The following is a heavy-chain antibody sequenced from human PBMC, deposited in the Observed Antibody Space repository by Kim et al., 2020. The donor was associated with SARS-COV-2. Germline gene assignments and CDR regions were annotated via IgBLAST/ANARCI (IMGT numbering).Heavy chain of an antibody. CDR3: ARNIVVVPAAILYYYYGMDV. D-gene: IGHD2-2*01. J-gene: IGHJ6*02. CDR1: GYTFTSYY. V-gene: IGHV1-46*01. Sequence: ASVKVSCKASGYTFTSYYMHWVRQAPGQGLEWMGIINPSGGSTSYAQKFQGRVTMTRDTSTSTVYMELSSLRSEDTAVYYCARNIVVVPAAILYYYYGMDVWGQGTTVTVPS. CDR2: INPSGGST.